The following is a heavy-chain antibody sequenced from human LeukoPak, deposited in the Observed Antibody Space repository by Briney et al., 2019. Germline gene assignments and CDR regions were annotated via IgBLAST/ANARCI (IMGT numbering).Heavy chain of an antibody. V-gene: IGHV3-30*18. CDR3: AKDLFDY. CDR1: GFTFSGYG. Sequence: GGSLRLSCAASGFTFSGYGMHWVRQAPGKGLEWVAVISYDGSNKYYADSVKGRFTISRDNSKNTLYLQMNSLRAEDTAVYYCAKDLFDYWGQGTLVTVSS. J-gene: IGHJ4*02. CDR2: ISYDGSNK.